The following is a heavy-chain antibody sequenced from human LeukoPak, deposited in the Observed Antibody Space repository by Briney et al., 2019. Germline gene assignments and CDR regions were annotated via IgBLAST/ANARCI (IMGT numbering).Heavy chain of an antibody. CDR3: AKADRRWATYYYDTSGYYYDY. V-gene: IGHV3-30*02. CDR2: IWNDGINK. Sequence: PGGSLRLSCTASGFTFSTYGMHWVRQAPGKGLEWVSFIWNDGINKYYADSVKGRFTISRDNSKNTLYLQMNGLRAEDSAVYFCAKADRRWATYYYDTSGYYYDYWGQGTLVTVSS. J-gene: IGHJ4*02. D-gene: IGHD3-22*01. CDR1: GFTFSTYG.